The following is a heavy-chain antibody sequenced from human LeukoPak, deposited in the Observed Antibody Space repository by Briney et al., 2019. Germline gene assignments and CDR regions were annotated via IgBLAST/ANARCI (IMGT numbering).Heavy chain of an antibody. CDR1: GFTFSNYE. D-gene: IGHD6-25*01. CDR2: ISRSGSAI. Sequence: GGSLRLSCAASGFTFSNYELTWVRQAPGKGLEWVSYISRSGSAIFYADSVKGRFTISRDSAINSVYLQMNSLRDEDTAIYYCARGGRSGFGYWGQGTLVSASS. V-gene: IGHV3-48*03. CDR3: ARGGRSGFGY. J-gene: IGHJ4*02.